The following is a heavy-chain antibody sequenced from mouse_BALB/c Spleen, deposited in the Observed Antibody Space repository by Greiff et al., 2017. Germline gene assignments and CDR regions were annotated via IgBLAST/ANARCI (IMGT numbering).Heavy chain of an antibody. D-gene: IGHD4-1*02. CDR3: ARPSTGDWYFDV. CDR1: GFTFSSYG. V-gene: IGHV5-6*01. Sequence: EVQRVESGGDLVKPGGSLKLSCAASGFTFSSYGMSWVRQTPDKRLEWVATISSGGSYTYYPDSVKGRFTISRDNAKNTLYLQMSSLKSEDTAMYYCARPSTGDWYFDVWGAGTTVTVSS. J-gene: IGHJ1*01. CDR2: ISSGGSYT.